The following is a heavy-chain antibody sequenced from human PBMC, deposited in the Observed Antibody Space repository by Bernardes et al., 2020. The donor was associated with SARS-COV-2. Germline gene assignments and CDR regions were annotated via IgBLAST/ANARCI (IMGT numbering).Heavy chain of an antibody. J-gene: IGHJ6*02. V-gene: IGHV3-48*02. CDR1: GLTFSSYA. Sequence: GGSLRLSCAASGLTFSSYAMNWVRQAPGKGLEWVSYISSSSSTIYYADSVKGRFTISRDNAKNSLYLQMNSLRDEDTAVYYCAREHDYSNYGLYYYYGMDVWGQGTTVTVSS. CDR3: AREHDYSNYGLYYYYGMDV. CDR2: ISSSSSTI. D-gene: IGHD4-4*01.